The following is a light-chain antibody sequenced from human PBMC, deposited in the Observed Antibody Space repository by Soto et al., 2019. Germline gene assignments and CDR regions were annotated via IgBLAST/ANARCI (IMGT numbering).Light chain of an antibody. Sequence: QSALTQPASVSGSPGQSITISCTGTSSDVGGYKFVSWYQQHPGRAPKVIISDVSHWPSGVSNRFSGSKSGNTASLTISGLQAEDEADYYCSSYTSSSTLVFGGGTKLTVL. V-gene: IGLV2-14*01. CDR1: SSDVGGYKF. J-gene: IGLJ2*01. CDR2: DVS. CDR3: SSYTSSSTLV.